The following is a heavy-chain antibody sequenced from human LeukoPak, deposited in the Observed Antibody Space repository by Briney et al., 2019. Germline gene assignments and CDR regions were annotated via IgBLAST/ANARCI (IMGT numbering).Heavy chain of an antibody. CDR3: ARTVAYSSGWFDYYGMDV. CDR1: GYTFTSYD. V-gene: IGHV1-8*01. CDR2: MNPNSGNT. J-gene: IGHJ6*02. D-gene: IGHD6-19*01. Sequence: ASVKVSCKASGYTFTSYDINWVRQATGQGLEWMGWMNPNSGNTGYAQKFQGRVTMTRNTSISTAYMELSSLRSEDTAVYYCARTVAYSSGWFDYYGMDVWGQGTTVTVSS.